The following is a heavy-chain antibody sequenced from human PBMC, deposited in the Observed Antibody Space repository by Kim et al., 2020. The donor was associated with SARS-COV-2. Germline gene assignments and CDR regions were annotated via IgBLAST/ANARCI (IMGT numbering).Heavy chain of an antibody. V-gene: IGHV3-30*04. CDR3: ASPEGSWFGELFTGYFDY. D-gene: IGHD3-10*01. CDR2: ISYDGSNK. CDR1: GFTFSSYA. Sequence: GGSLRLSCAASGFTFSSYAMHWVRQAPGKGLEWVAVISYDGSNKYYADSVKGRFTISRDNSKNTLYLQMNSLRAEDTAVYYCASPEGSWFGELFTGYFDYWGQGTLVTVSS. J-gene: IGHJ4*02.